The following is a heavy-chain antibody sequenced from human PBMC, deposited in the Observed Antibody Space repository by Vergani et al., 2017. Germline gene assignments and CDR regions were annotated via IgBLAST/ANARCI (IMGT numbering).Heavy chain of an antibody. V-gene: IGHV3-9*01. J-gene: IGHJ6*02. CDR1: GFTFDDYA. CDR3: AREKTPYYYYYGMDV. CDR2: ISWNSGST. Sequence: EVQLVESGGGLVQPGRSLRLSCAASGFTFDDYAMHWVRQAPGKGLEWVSGISWNSGSTGYADSVKGRFTISRDNAKNSLYLQMNSLRAEDTAVYYCAREKTPYYYYYGMDVWGQGTTVTVSS.